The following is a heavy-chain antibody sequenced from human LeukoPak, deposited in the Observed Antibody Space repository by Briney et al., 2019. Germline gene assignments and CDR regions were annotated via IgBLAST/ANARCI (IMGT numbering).Heavy chain of an antibody. V-gene: IGHV1-46*01. J-gene: IGHJ3*02. Sequence: ASVKVSCKASGYTFTSYYMHWVRQAPGQGLEWMGIINPSGGSTSYAQKFQGRVTMTRDMSTSTVYMELSSLRSEDTAVYYCAREPGHGASQGDAFDIWGQGTMVTVSS. CDR3: AREPGHGASQGDAFDI. CDR2: INPSGGST. CDR1: GYTFTSYY. D-gene: IGHD4/OR15-4a*01.